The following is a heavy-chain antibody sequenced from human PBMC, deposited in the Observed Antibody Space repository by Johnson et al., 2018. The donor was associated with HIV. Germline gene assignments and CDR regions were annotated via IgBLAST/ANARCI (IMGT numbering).Heavy chain of an antibody. CDR2: ISYDGSNK. V-gene: IGHV3-30*14. CDR3: ARGRRIQLWLLADAFDI. CDR1: AFAFSSYV. Sequence: QVQLVESGGGVVQPGRSLRLSCAASAFAFSSYVMHWVRQAPGKGLEWVAVISYDGSNKYYADFVKGRFTISRDNSKNTLYLQMNSLRAEDTAVYYCARGRRIQLWLLADAFDIWGQGTMVTVSS. J-gene: IGHJ3*02. D-gene: IGHD5-18*01.